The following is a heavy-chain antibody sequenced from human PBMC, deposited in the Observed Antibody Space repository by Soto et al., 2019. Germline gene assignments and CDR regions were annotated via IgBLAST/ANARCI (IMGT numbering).Heavy chain of an antibody. V-gene: IGHV3-7*01. Sequence: GGSLRLSCIASEFTFTNYWMSWVRQPPGKGLEWVANIKQDGSEKYYVDSVKGRFTISRDNAKNSLYLQMSSLRVEDTAVYYCARDLPYYDSGSYPPALDIWGQGTLVTVSS. J-gene: IGHJ1*01. CDR2: IKQDGSEK. D-gene: IGHD3-10*01. CDR1: EFTFTNYW. CDR3: ARDLPYYDSGSYPPALDI.